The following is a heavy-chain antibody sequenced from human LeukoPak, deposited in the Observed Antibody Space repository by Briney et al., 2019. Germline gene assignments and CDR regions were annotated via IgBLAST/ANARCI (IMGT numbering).Heavy chain of an antibody. CDR1: GFTFSIYW. Sequence: GGSLRLSCAASGFTFSIYWMSWVRQAPGKGLEWVGNIKQDGGEKNYVDSVRGRFTISRDNAKNSLYLQMNSLRDEDTALYFCARVSSMVTHNDYWGRGTLAAVSS. J-gene: IGHJ4*02. CDR3: ARVSSMVTHNDY. CDR2: IKQDGGEK. V-gene: IGHV3-7*04. D-gene: IGHD2-21*02.